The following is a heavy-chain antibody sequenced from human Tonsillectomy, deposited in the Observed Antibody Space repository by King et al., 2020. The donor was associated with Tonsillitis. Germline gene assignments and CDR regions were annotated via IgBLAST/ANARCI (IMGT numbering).Heavy chain of an antibody. CDR1: GFTFSTYG. CDR2: ITYDGSNK. CDR3: AKEYYDFWSGYSPALQLFDS. D-gene: IGHD3-3*01. Sequence: VQLVESGGGVVQPGRSLRLSCAASGFTFSTYGMHWVRQAPGKGLEWVALITYDGSNKFYADSVKGRFTISRDNSKNTLYLQMNSLRAEDTAVYYCAKEYYDFWSGYSPALQLFDSWGQGTLVSVS. V-gene: IGHV3-30*18. J-gene: IGHJ4*02.